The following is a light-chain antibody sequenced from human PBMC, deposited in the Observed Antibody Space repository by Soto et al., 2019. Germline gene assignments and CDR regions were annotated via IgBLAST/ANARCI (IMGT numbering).Light chain of an antibody. V-gene: IGKV3-15*01. CDR1: QTVSSN. Sequence: EIVLTQSPATLSVSAGERATLSYRASQTVSSNLAWYQQKPGQAPRLLIYGASTRATDIPARFSGSGSGTEFTLTISSLQSEDFAVYFCHQYNNWPPYTFGQGTKLEIK. CDR2: GAS. CDR3: HQYNNWPPYT. J-gene: IGKJ2*01.